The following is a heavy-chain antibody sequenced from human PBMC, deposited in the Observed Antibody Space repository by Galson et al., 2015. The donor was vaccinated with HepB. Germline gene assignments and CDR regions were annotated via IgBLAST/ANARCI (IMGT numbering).Heavy chain of an antibody. CDR3: AKIQYYYDGDV. CDR1: GFTFSSYA. Sequence: SLRLSCAASGFTFSSYAMHWVRQAPGKGLEWVAVISYDGSNKYYADSVKGRFTISRDNSKNTLYLQMNSLRAEDTAVYYCAKIQYYYDGDVWGQGTTVTVSS. J-gene: IGHJ6*02. V-gene: IGHV3-30-3*02. D-gene: IGHD3-22*01. CDR2: ISYDGSNK.